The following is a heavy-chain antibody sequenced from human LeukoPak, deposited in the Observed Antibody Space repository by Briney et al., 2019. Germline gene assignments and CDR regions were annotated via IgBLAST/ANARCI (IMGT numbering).Heavy chain of an antibody. V-gene: IGHV3-23*01. Sequence: GGSLRLSCAASGFTFSSYAMSWVRQAPGKGLEWVSAISGSGGSTYYADSVKGRFTISRDNAKNTLYLQMNTLRAEDTAVYYCARDRGYSYGSALHWGQGTLVTVSS. D-gene: IGHD5-18*01. CDR1: GFTFSSYA. J-gene: IGHJ4*02. CDR3: ARDRGYSYGSALH. CDR2: ISGSGGST.